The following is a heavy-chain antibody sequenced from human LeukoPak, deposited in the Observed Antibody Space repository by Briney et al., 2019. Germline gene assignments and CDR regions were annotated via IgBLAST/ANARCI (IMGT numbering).Heavy chain of an antibody. J-gene: IGHJ4*02. CDR2: ISSSSSTI. CDR3: ARDHYCGGDCYSGTFDY. Sequence: GGSLRLSCAASGFTFSSYSMNWVRQAPGKGLEWVSYISSSSSTICYADSVKGRFTISRDNAKNSLYLQMNSLRDEDTAVYYCARDHYCGGDCYSGTFDYWGQGTLVTVSS. CDR1: GFTFSSYS. V-gene: IGHV3-48*02. D-gene: IGHD2-21*02.